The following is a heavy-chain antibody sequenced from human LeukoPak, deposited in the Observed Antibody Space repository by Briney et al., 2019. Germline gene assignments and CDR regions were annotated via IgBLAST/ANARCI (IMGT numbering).Heavy chain of an antibody. D-gene: IGHD3-10*01. V-gene: IGHV3-66*01. CDR3: ARDVFSMVRGVISVYYFDY. J-gene: IGHJ4*02. Sequence: GGSLRLSCAASGFTVSSNFMSWVRQAPGKGLEWVSIIYSDGSTYYAGSVRGRFTISRDNSKNTLYLQMDSLRAEDTAVYFCARDVFSMVRGVISVYYFDYWGQGILVTVSS. CDR2: IYSDGST. CDR1: GFTVSSNF.